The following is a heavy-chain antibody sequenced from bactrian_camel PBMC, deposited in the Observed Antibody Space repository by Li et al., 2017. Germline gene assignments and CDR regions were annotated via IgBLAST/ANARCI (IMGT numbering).Heavy chain of an antibody. V-gene: IGHV3S63*01. Sequence: HVQLVESGGGSVQAGGSLRLSCIASGFTFDDSVMGWYRQAPGGECDEVSIISSGGSTHYADLVKGRFTTSQDKAKNTLTLQMNSLKPEDTAMYYCASDAGRGERGIVMVVTCPARSWGQGTQVTVS. J-gene: IGHJ4*01. D-gene: IGHD2*01. CDR3: ASDAGRGERGIVMVVTCPARS. CDR2: ISSGGST. CDR1: GFTFDDSV.